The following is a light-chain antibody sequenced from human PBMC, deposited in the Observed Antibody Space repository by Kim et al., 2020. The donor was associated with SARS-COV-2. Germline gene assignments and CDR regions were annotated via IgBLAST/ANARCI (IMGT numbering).Light chain of an antibody. Sequence: APGETAMISCVESTIGSSLVHWYQQTPGQAPILVVYDSGDRPSGIPERFSGSNSGNTATLTISRVEAGDEADYYCQVWDGVTDHVVFGGGTQLTVL. CDR1: TIGSSL. J-gene: IGLJ2*01. V-gene: IGLV3-21*02. CDR3: QVWDGVTDHVV. CDR2: DSG.